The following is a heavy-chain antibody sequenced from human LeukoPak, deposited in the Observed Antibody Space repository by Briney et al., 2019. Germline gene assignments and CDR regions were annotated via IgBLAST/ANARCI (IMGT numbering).Heavy chain of an antibody. CDR2: MLYSGST. Sequence: SETLSLTCTVSGASISNYYWSWIRQSPGKGLEWIGYMLYSGSTNQNPSLRSRVTISVDTSKNQFSLKLSSVTAADTAVYYCARVNRVGATWGQGTLVTVSS. V-gene: IGHV4-59*01. CDR1: GASISNYY. J-gene: IGHJ4*02. D-gene: IGHD1-26*01. CDR3: ARVNRVGAT.